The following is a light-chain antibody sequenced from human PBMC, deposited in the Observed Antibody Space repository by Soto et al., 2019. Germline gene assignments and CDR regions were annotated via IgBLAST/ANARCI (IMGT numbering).Light chain of an antibody. CDR3: QYYDKLAKAIT. CDR2: GAS. Sequence: EIVMTQSPATLSVSPGERATLSCRGIQSVSSNLAWYQQKPGQAPRLLIYGASKRATGTPDRFIGSGSGTDFTLTISRLEPEDFAVYYCQYYDKLAKAITFGQGTRLEIK. CDR1: QSVSSN. V-gene: IGKV3D-15*01. J-gene: IGKJ5*01.